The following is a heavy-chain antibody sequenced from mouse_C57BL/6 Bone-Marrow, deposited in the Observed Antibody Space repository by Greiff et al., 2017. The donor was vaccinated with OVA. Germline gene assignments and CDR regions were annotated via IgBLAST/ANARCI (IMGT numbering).Heavy chain of an antibody. Sequence: QVQLQQSGAELVRPGTSVKLSCKASGYTFTNYWIGWAKQRPGHGLEWIGDIYPGGGYTNYNEKFKGKATLTADKSSSTAYMQFSSLTSEDSAIYYGARYPYDYWYVDVWGTGTTVTVSS. CDR3: ARYPYDYWYVDV. CDR2: IYPGGGYT. V-gene: IGHV1-63*01. CDR1: GYTFTNYW. J-gene: IGHJ1*03. D-gene: IGHD2-3*01.